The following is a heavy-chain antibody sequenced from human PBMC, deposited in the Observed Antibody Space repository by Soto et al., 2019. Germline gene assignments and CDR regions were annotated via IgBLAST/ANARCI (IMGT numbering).Heavy chain of an antibody. J-gene: IGHJ6*02. V-gene: IGHV3-23*01. CDR2: ISGSGGST. CDR1: GFTFSSYS. Sequence: XGCLRLSGAASGFTFSSYSRSWVRQAPGKGLEWVSAISGSGGSTYYADSVKGRFTISRDNSKNTLYLQMNSLRAEDTAVYYCAKHPRWGGTYYGLDVWGQGTTVTSP. CDR3: AKHPRWGGTYYGLDV. D-gene: IGHD3-16*01.